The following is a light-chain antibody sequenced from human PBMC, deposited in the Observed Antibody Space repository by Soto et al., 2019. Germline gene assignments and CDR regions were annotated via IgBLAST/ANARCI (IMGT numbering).Light chain of an antibody. J-gene: IGLJ3*02. CDR2: SNN. V-gene: IGLV1-44*01. CDR1: NSNIGSNT. CDR3: AAWDDSLNGWV. Sequence: QSVLTQPPSASGTPGQRVTISCSGSNSNIGSNTVNWYQQVPGTAPKLLIYSNNQRPSGVPDRFSGSKSGTSASLAISGLQSEDEADYSGAAWDDSLNGWVFGGGTKLTVL.